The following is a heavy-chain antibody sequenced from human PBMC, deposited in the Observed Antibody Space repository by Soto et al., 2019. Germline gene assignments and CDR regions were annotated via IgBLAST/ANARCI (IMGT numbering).Heavy chain of an antibody. Sequence: QVRLVESGGGVVQPGRSLRLSCTASGFTFNSHGMHWVRQAPGKGLEWVAGLSYDGINKFYLDSVKGRFTISRDNAKNTVYLQMNSLRADDTALYFCVKPIWGGTVTSDFQHWGQGTLVSVSS. V-gene: IGHV3-30*18. CDR3: VKPIWGGTVTSDFQH. CDR2: LSYDGINK. J-gene: IGHJ1*01. D-gene: IGHD4-17*01. CDR1: GFTFNSHG.